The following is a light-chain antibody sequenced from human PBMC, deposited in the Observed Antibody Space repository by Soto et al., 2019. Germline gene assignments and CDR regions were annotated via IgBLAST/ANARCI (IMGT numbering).Light chain of an antibody. CDR2: DVF. CDR1: QSISSY. V-gene: IGKV3-11*01. J-gene: IGKJ5*01. Sequence: EIVLTQSPATLSLSPGERATLSCRASQSISSYLAWYQQKPGQAPRLLIFDVFNRATGIPARFSGSGSGTDFTLTICSLEPEDFAVYYCQQRSNWPPITFGQGTRLEIK. CDR3: QQRSNWPPIT.